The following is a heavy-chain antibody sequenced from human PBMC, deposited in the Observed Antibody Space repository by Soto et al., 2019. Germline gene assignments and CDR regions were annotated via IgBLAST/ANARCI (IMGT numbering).Heavy chain of an antibody. CDR3: ARGRKDYSSSWYVG. CDR1: GGSFSDYS. J-gene: IGHJ4*02. CDR2: ISHSGGS. D-gene: IGHD6-13*01. V-gene: IGHV4-34*01. Sequence: LSLTCAVYGGSFSDYSWSWIRQPPGKGLAWIGEISHSGGSNYNPSLKSRVTISVDTSKNQFSLKLSSVTAADTAVYYCARGRKDYSSSWYVGWGQGTLVTVSS.